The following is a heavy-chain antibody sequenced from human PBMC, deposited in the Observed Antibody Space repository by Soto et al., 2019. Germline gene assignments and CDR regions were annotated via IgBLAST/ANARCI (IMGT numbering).Heavy chain of an antibody. CDR3: ARVGTPIDY. CDR1: GYTFTKFG. D-gene: IGHD7-27*01. Sequence: QVQLVQSGAEVKKPGASVKVSCKASGYTFTKFGISWVRQAPGQGLEWMGWISAYNGNTNYVQKFQVRVTMTTDTSTSTDYMELRRLSSDDTAVYYCARVGTPIDYWGQGTLVTVSS. J-gene: IGHJ4*02. CDR2: ISAYNGNT. V-gene: IGHV1-18*01.